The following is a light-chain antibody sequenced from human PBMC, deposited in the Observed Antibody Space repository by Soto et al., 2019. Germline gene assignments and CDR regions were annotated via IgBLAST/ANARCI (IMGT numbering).Light chain of an antibody. CDR3: QSYDSSLSGYV. V-gene: IGLV1-40*01. Sequence: QPVQTQPPSVSEAPGQRVTISCTGSSSNIGAGYEAHWYQQVPGTAPKLLIYENNNRPSGVPDRFSGSKSGTSASLAITGLQAEDEAEYYCQSYDSSLSGYVFGTGTKLTVL. J-gene: IGLJ1*01. CDR2: ENN. CDR1: SSNIGAGYE.